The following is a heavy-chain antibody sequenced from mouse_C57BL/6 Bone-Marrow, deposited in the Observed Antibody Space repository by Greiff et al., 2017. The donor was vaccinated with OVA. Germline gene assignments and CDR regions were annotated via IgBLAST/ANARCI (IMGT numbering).Heavy chain of an antibody. CDR3: TTERYYDYDGEDFDY. Sequence: QVQLQQSGAELARPGASVKLSCKASGYTFTSYGISWVKQRTGQGLEWIGEIYPRSGNTYYNEKFKGKATLTADKSSSTAYMELRSLTSEDTAVYYCTTERYYDYDGEDFDYWGQGTTLTVSS. D-gene: IGHD2-4*01. CDR2: IYPRSGNT. J-gene: IGHJ2*01. CDR1: GYTFTSYG. V-gene: IGHV1-81*01.